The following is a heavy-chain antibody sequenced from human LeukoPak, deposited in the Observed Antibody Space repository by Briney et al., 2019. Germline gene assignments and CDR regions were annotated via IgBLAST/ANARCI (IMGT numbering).Heavy chain of an antibody. CDR3: AKAPRYYYDSSGCYGYYYMDV. D-gene: IGHD3-22*01. Sequence: GALRLSCAASGFTFSSYAMCWVRQAPGKGLEWVSAISGSGGSTYYADSVKGRFTISRDNTKDTLYLQMNSQRAEDRAVYYCAKAPRYYYDSSGCYGYYYMDVWGKGATVTVSS. CDR1: GFTFSSYA. V-gene: IGHV3-23*01. CDR2: ISGSGGST. J-gene: IGHJ6*03.